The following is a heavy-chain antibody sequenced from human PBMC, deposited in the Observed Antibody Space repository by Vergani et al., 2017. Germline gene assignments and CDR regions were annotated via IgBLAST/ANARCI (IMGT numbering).Heavy chain of an antibody. CDR1: GGSISSYY. J-gene: IGHJ4*02. Sequence: QVQLQESGPGLVKPSETLSLTCTVSGGSISSYYWSWIRQPPGKGLEWIGYIYYSGSTNYNPSPKSRVTISVDTSKNQFSLQLSSVTAADTAVYYCARESSSWSNLYYFDYWGQGTLVTVSS. CDR3: ARESSSWSNLYYFDY. CDR2: IYYSGST. V-gene: IGHV4-59*01. D-gene: IGHD6-13*01.